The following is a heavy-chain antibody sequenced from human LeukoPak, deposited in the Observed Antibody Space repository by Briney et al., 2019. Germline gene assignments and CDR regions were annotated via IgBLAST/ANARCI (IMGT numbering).Heavy chain of an antibody. D-gene: IGHD6-19*01. Sequence: PGGSLRLSRVASGFSFPNYAMTWVRQAPGERLEWVSAIRGSGDRTSYADSLKGRFTISRDKSKNTLYLQMNSLRAEDTAVYYCARDDAVDGGYLDYWGQGALVTVSS. CDR3: ARDDAVDGGYLDY. J-gene: IGHJ4*02. CDR2: IRGSGDRT. V-gene: IGHV3-23*01. CDR1: GFSFPNYA.